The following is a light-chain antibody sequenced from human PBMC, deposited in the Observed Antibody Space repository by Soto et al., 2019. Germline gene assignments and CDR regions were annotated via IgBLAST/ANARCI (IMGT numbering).Light chain of an antibody. CDR2: KND. J-gene: IGLJ3*02. CDR3: AAWDDSLNGRV. V-gene: IGLV1-44*01. CDR1: SSNIGSNT. Sequence: QSVLTQPPSASGTPGQRVTISCSGSSSNIGSNTVNWYHQLPGTAPKLLIYKNDQRPSGVPDRFSGSKSVTSASLAISGLQSEDEADYYCAAWDDSLNGRVFGGGTKLTVL.